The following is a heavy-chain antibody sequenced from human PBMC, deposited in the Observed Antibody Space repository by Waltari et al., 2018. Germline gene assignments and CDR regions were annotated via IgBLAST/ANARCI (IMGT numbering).Heavy chain of an antibody. D-gene: IGHD7-27*01. CDR3: ARRGSGEEGAFDI. J-gene: IGHJ3*02. CDR2: INPNSGGT. V-gene: IGHV1-2*04. Sequence: QVQLVQSGAEVKKPGASVKVSCTASGYTFTGYYMHWVRTAPGQGLEWMGWINPNSGGTNYAQKFQGWVTMTRDTSISTAYMELSRLRSDDTAVYYCARRGSGEEGAFDIWGQGTMVTVSS. CDR1: GYTFTGYY.